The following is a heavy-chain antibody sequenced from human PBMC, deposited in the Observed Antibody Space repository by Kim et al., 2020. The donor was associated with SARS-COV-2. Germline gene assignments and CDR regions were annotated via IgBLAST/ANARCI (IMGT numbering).Heavy chain of an antibody. Sequence: SVKGRFTISRDNAKNSLYLQMNSLRAEDTAVYYCARDPVVRGVMADAFDIWGQGTMVTVSS. CDR3: ARDPVVRGVMADAFDI. J-gene: IGHJ3*02. V-gene: IGHV3-21*01. D-gene: IGHD3-10*01.